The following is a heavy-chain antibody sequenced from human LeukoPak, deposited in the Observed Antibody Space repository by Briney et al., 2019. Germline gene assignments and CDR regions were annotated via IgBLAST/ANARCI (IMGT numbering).Heavy chain of an antibody. CDR1: GFTFSSYA. CDR3: ARPYYYGSGSYLSPGIGY. Sequence: GGSLRLSCAASGFTFSSYAMHWVRQAPGKGLEWVAVISYDGSNKYYADPVKGRFTISRDNSKNTLYLQMNSLRAEDTAVYYCARPYYYGSGSYLSPGIGYWGQGTLVTVSS. CDR2: ISYDGSNK. V-gene: IGHV3-30-3*01. D-gene: IGHD3-10*01. J-gene: IGHJ4*02.